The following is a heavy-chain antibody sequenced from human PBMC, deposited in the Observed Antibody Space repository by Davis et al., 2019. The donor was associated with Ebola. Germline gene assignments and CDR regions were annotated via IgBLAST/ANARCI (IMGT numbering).Heavy chain of an antibody. CDR1: GFDISDTY. CDR2: FYKSGNV. Sequence: PGGSLRLSCAASGFDISDTYMSWVRQAPARGLEWVSVFYKSGNVYYADSVRGRFIISRDKSNNTLYLDMNSLRVDDTAVYYCATTQWLREFDNWGQGTLVTVSS. J-gene: IGHJ4*02. D-gene: IGHD6-19*01. CDR3: ATTQWLREFDN. V-gene: IGHV3-53*05.